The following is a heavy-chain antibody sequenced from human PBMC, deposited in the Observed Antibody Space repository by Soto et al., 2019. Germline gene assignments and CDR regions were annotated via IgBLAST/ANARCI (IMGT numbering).Heavy chain of an antibody. CDR2: IKSKVDGGTT. CDR1: VLIWSNAR. J-gene: IGHJ4*02. CDR3: STGGYPSGLDY. D-gene: IGHD3-10*01. Sequence: EVQLVESGGGSVKPGGSLGPPCAVPVLIWSNARRNGAPQAPGKGLEWVGRIKSKVDGGTTDYAAPVKGRFTISRDDSKNMLFLQMNSLKSEDTAVYYCSTGGYPSGLDYWGQGTLVTVSS. V-gene: IGHV3-15*07.